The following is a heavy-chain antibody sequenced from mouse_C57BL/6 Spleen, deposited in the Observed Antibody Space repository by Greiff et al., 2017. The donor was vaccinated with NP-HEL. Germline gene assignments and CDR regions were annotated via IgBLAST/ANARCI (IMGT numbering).Heavy chain of an antibody. D-gene: IGHD1-1*01. CDR2: IDPETGGT. Sequence: QVQLKQSGAELVRPGASVTLSCKASGYTFTDYEMHWVKQTPVHGLEWIGAIDPETGGTAYNQKFKGKAILTADKSSSTAYMELRSLTSEDSAVYYCTYYYGSEGYWGQGTTLTVSS. J-gene: IGHJ2*01. CDR3: TYYYGSEGY. CDR1: GYTFTDYE. V-gene: IGHV1-15*01.